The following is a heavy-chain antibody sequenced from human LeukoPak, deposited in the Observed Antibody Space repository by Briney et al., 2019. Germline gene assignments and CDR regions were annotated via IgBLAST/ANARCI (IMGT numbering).Heavy chain of an antibody. Sequence: PSETLSLTCAVYGGSFSGYYWSWIRQPPGKGLEWIGEINHSGSTNYNPSLKSRVTISVYTSKNQFSLKLSSVTAADTAVYYCAGRYCSSTSCSVEAYYYYGMDVWGQGTTVTVSS. D-gene: IGHD2-2*01. CDR3: AGRYCSSTSCSVEAYYYYGMDV. CDR2: INHSGST. CDR1: GGSFSGYY. V-gene: IGHV4-34*01. J-gene: IGHJ6*02.